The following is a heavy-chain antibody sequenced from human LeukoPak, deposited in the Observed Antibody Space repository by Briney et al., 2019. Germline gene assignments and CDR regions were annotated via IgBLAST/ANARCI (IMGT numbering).Heavy chain of an antibody. Sequence: ASVKVSCKASGYTFTGYYMHWVRQAPGQGLEWMGWINPNSGGTNYAQKFQGRVTMTRSTSISTAYMELSSLRSEDTAVYYCARGPNKSDGGNSGSAWFDPWGQGTLVTVSS. CDR2: INPNSGGT. J-gene: IGHJ5*02. CDR1: GYTFTGYY. V-gene: IGHV1-2*02. D-gene: IGHD4-23*01. CDR3: ARGPNKSDGGNSGSAWFDP.